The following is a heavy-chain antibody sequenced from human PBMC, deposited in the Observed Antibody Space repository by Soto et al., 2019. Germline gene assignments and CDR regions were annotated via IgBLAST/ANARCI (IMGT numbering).Heavy chain of an antibody. CDR1: GFTFSTYA. V-gene: IGHV3-23*01. CDR2: ISSSGGAT. J-gene: IGHJ6*02. CDR3: AKNGDFWSWGMDV. D-gene: IGHD3-3*01. Sequence: PGGSLRLSCAASGFTFSTYAMTWVRQAPGKGLEWVSIISSSGGATYYLDSVKGRFTISRDNSRNTLNLQMNSLRAEDTAVYYCAKNGDFWSWGMDVWGQGTTVTVSS.